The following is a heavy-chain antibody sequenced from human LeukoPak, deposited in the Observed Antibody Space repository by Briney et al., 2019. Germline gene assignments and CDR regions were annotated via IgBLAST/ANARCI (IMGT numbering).Heavy chain of an antibody. CDR2: IYPGDSDT. CDR3: ARRLDYYDSSGYYSGAFDI. D-gene: IGHD3-22*01. Sequence: GESLKISCKGSGYSFTSYWIGWVRQMPGKGLEWMGIIYPGDSDTRYSPSFQGQVTISADKSISTAYLQWSSLKASDTAMYYCARRLDYYDSSGYYSGAFDIWGQGTMVTVSS. V-gene: IGHV5-51*01. J-gene: IGHJ3*02. CDR1: GYSFTSYW.